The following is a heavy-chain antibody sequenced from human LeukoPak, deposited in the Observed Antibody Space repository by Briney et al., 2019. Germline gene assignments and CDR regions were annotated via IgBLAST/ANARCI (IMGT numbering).Heavy chain of an antibody. CDR3: TSALILVLGGLLGC. CDR2: IKPKTDAGTT. J-gene: IGHJ4*02. D-gene: IGHD3-16*01. Sequence: PGGSLKLSCAASGFIFSNASMSWVRQAPGQGLEWVGHIKPKTDAGTTDYTAPVKGRFTISRDDSNSTLYLQMNSLNTECTAVYFCTSALILVLGGLLGCWGQGTLVSASS. CDR1: GFIFSNAS. V-gene: IGHV3-15*01.